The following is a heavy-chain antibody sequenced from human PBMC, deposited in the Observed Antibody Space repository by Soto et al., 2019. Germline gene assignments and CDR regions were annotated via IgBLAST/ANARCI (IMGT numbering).Heavy chain of an antibody. Sequence: GASVKVSCKASGGTFSSYAISWVRQAPGQGLEWMGGIIPTFGTANYAQKFQGRVTITADESTSTAYMELSSLRSEDTAVYYCAVDSSGYYNGYDYWGQGTLVTVSS. D-gene: IGHD3-22*01. V-gene: IGHV1-69*13. J-gene: IGHJ4*02. CDR2: IIPTFGTA. CDR1: GGTFSSYA. CDR3: AVDSSGYYNGYDY.